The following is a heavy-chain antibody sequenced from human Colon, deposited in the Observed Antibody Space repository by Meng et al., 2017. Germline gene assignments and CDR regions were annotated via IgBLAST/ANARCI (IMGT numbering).Heavy chain of an antibody. Sequence: GGSLRLSCAASGFTVSSNYLSWVRQPPGKGLEWVPTIYRSAGSYYADSVKGRFTISRDSSKNTLSLQMNSLRAENTALYFCVRGGYSASNLDYYFDYWGQGALVTVSS. J-gene: IGHJ4*02. D-gene: IGHD5-12*01. CDR3: VRGGYSASNLDYYFDY. CDR2: IYRSAGS. CDR1: GFTVSSNY. V-gene: IGHV3-53*05.